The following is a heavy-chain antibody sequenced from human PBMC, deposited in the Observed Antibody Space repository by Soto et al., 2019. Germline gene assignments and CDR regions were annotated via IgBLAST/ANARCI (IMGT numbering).Heavy chain of an antibody. CDR3: ATEGNFCDILTH. V-gene: IGHV1-24*01. CDR1: GYTLTELS. D-gene: IGHD3-9*01. CDR2: FDPEDGET. J-gene: IGHJ4*02. Sequence: ASVKVSCKVSGYTLTELSMHWVRQAPGKGLEWMGGFDPEDGETIYAQKFQGRVTMTEDTSTDTAYMELSSLRSEDTAVYYCATEGNFCDILTHWGQGTLVTVSS.